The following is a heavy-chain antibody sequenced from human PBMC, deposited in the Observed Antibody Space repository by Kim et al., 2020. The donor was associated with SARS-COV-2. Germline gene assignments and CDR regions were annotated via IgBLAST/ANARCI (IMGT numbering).Heavy chain of an antibody. CDR3: AKEEWIGAVSS. Sequence: GGSLRLSCAASGFNFTTHAMAWVRQPAGAGLEWISSLSVNSNTTYYADSVKGRFTISGDTSKTTLYLQMSSLRAEDTAVYFCAKEEWIGAVSSWGPGTLV. CDR2: LSVNSNTT. J-gene: IGHJ1*01. CDR1: GFNFTTHA. V-gene: IGHV3-23*01. D-gene: IGHD3-10*01.